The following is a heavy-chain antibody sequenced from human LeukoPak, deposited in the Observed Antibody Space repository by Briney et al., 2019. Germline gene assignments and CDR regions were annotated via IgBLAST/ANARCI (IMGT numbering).Heavy chain of an antibody. CDR1: GGSISTYY. CDR3: ARHRRFRMGYYGSGSYYTTGGFDY. V-gene: IGHV4-59*08. Sequence: SETLSLTCTVSGGSISTYYWSWIRQPPGKGLEWIGYVYSSGSTNYNPSLKSRVTISVDTSKNQFSLKLSSVTAADTAVYYCARHRRFRMGYYGSGSYYTTGGFDYWGQGTLVTVSS. CDR2: VYSSGST. J-gene: IGHJ4*02. D-gene: IGHD3-10*01.